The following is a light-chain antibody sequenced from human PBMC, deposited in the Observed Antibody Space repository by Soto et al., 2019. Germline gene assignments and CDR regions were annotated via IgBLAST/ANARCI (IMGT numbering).Light chain of an antibody. Sequence: QSVLTQPTSVSGSPGQSITISCTGTSSDVGAYNYVSWYQQHPGKAPKLMIYDVYDRPSGVSYRFSGSKSGNTASLPISGLQGEDEADYYCSSYTISRTYIFGTGTKVTVL. V-gene: IGLV2-14*03. J-gene: IGLJ1*01. CDR1: SSDVGAYNY. CDR3: SSYTISRTYI. CDR2: DVY.